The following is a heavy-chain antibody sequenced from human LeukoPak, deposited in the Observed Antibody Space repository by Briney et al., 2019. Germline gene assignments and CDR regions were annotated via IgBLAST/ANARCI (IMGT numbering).Heavy chain of an antibody. V-gene: IGHV4-59*01. J-gene: IGHJ4*02. CDR3: VRENYSSGWYGIIDY. D-gene: IGHD6-19*01. CDR1: GGSFSGYY. CDR2: IYYSGNT. Sequence: SETLSLTCAVYGGSFSGYYWSWIRQPPGKGLEWIGYIYYSGNTNYNPSLKSRVTISVDTSKNQFSLKLSSVTAADTAVYYCVRENYSSGWYGIIDYWGQGTLVTVSS.